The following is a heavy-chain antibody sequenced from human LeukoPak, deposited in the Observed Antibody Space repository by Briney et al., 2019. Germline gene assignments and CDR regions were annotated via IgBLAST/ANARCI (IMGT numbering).Heavy chain of an antibody. V-gene: IGHV3-21*01. J-gene: IGHJ4*02. Sequence: GGSLRLSCVASGFTFSTFSMNWVRQAPGKGLEWVSSISSESNYVYYADSVKGRFTISRDNSKNTLYLQMNSLRAEDTAVYYCARDKWVSGYSYGSLDYWGQGTLVTVSS. CDR3: ARDKWVSGYSYGSLDY. CDR1: GFTFSTFS. CDR2: ISSESNYV. D-gene: IGHD5-18*01.